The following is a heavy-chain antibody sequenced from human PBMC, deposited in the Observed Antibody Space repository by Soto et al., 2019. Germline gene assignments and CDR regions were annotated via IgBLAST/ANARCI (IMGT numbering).Heavy chain of an antibody. CDR1: GFTFSSYA. J-gene: IGHJ5*02. D-gene: IGHD6-6*01. Sequence: PGGSLRLSCAASGFTFSSYAMSWVRQAPGKGLEWVSAISGSGGSTYYADSVKGRFTISRDNSKNTLYLQMNSLRAEDTAVYYCAKGPRDSSSSPYNWFDPWGQGTLVTVSS. CDR2: ISGSGGST. V-gene: IGHV3-23*01. CDR3: AKGPRDSSSSPYNWFDP.